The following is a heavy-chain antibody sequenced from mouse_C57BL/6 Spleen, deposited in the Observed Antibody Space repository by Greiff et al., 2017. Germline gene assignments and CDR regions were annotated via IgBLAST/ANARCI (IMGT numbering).Heavy chain of an antibody. Sequence: VQLQQPGAELVMPGASVKLSCKASGYTFTSYWMHWVKQRPGQGLEWIGEIDPSDSSTNYNQKFKGKSTLTVDKSSSTAYMQLSSLTSEDSAVYYCARSEYYGSSYYAMDYWGQGTSVTVSS. D-gene: IGHD1-1*01. J-gene: IGHJ4*01. CDR1: GYTFTSYW. CDR3: ARSEYYGSSYYAMDY. V-gene: IGHV1-69*01. CDR2: IDPSDSST.